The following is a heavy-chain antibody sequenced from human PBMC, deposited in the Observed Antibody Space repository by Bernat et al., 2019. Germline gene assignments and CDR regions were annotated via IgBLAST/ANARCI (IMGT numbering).Heavy chain of an antibody. CDR1: GFTFSSYS. D-gene: IGHD4-11*01. V-gene: IGHV3-74*01. CDR3: ARDFRMTTVTTG. J-gene: IGHJ4*02. Sequence: EVQLVESGGGLVKPGGSPRLSCAASGFTFSSYSMNWVRQAPGKGLEWVSRINSDGSSTSYADSVKGRFTISRDNAKNTLYLQMNSLRAEDTAVYYCARDFRMTTVTTGWGQGTLVTVSS. CDR2: INSDGSST.